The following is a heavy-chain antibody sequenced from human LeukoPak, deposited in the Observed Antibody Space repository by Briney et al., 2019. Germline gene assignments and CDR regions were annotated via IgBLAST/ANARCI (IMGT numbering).Heavy chain of an antibody. CDR3: AKGRRYNILTGHYVSEVDP. D-gene: IGHD3-9*01. CDR1: GFTFSSYG. Sequence: AGSLRLSCAAFGFTFSSYGMHWVRQAPGKGQEGVAFIRYDGRNKYYRDPVKGRFSSSRDNSKNTLYLQMNSLRAEDTAVYYCAKGRRYNILTGHYVSEVDPWGQGTLVTVSS. J-gene: IGHJ5*02. CDR2: IRYDGRNK. V-gene: IGHV3-30*02.